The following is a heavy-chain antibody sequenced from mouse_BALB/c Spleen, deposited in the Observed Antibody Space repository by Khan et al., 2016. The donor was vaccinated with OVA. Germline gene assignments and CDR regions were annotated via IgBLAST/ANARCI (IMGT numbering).Heavy chain of an antibody. J-gene: IGHJ3*01. CDR3: ARSNYGNVAY. CDR2: ISSGGDNT. Sequence: EVELVESGGGLVKPGGSLKLSCAASGFTFSSYTMSWIRQTPEKRLEWVATISSGGDNTYYPDSVKGRFTISRDNAKNNLYLQMSSLRSEDTALYYCARSNYGNVAYWGQGTLVTVSA. D-gene: IGHD2-1*01. CDR1: GFTFSSYT. V-gene: IGHV5-9*03.